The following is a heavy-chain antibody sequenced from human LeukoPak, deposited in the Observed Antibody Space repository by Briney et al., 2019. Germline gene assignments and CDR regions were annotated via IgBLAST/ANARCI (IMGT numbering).Heavy chain of an antibody. CDR2: IIPIFGTA. Sequence: GASVKVSCKASGGTFSSYAISWVRQAPGQGLEWMGGIIPIFGTANYAQKFQGRVTITADESTSTAYMELSSLRSEDTAVYYCVRVDDIVVVPAAMGVRSGAYYYYGMDVWGKGTTVTVSS. J-gene: IGHJ6*04. D-gene: IGHD2-2*01. V-gene: IGHV1-69*01. CDR3: VRVDDIVVVPAAMGVRSGAYYYYGMDV. CDR1: GGTFSSYA.